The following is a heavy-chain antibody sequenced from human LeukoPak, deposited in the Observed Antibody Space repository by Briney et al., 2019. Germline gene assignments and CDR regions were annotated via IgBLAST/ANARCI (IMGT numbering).Heavy chain of an antibody. CDR1: GGSFSGYY. CDR3: ARVPKQWLVSVAFDI. V-gene: IGHV4-34*01. J-gene: IGHJ3*02. CDR2: INHSGNT. Sequence: SETLSLTCAVYGGSFSGYYWSRIRQPPGKGLEWIGEINHSGNTNYNPSLKSRVTISVDTSKNQFSLKLSSVTAADTAVYYCARVPKQWLVSVAFDIWGQGTKVTVSS. D-gene: IGHD6-19*01.